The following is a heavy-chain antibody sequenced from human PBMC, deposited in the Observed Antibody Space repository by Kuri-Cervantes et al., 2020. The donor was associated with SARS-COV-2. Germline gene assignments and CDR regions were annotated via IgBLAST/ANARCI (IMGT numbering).Heavy chain of an antibody. D-gene: IGHD5-24*01. CDR2: IRYDGSNK. V-gene: IGHV3-30*02. CDR1: GFTLSYYY. J-gene: IGHJ4*02. Sequence: GESLKISCSGSGFTLSYYYMSWIRQAPGKGLEWVAFIRYDGSNKYYADSVKGRFTISRDNYKNTLYQQMNSLRAEDTAVYYFAKDLLGGLHPFDYWGQGTLVTVSS. CDR3: AKDLLGGLHPFDY.